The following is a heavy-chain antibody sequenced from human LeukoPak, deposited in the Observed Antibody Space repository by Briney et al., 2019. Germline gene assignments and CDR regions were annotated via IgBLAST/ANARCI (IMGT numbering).Heavy chain of an antibody. D-gene: IGHD1-26*01. CDR1: RFTVSNNR. CDR2: IYSDGNT. CDR3: VREREGSNSEH. J-gene: IGHJ1*01. Sequence: NPGGSLRLSCAASRFTVSNNRLSWVRQAPGMGLEWVSTIYSDGNTYYPDSVKGRFTISRDGSKNTLYLQLNSLRTEDTAIYYCVREREGSNSEHWGQGTLVTVSS. V-gene: IGHV3-53*01.